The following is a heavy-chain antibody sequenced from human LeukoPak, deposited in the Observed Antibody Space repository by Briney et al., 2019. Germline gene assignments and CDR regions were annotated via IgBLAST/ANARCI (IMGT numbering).Heavy chain of an antibody. Sequence: GGSLRLSCSASGFNFSDYSMAWVRQTPGKGLEWLAYISHVSNALYYADSVKGRFTISRDNAKTSVSLQMTDLRPEDTALYYCARGGFCTKDCFFLPFGFWGQGPPVTVSS. J-gene: IGHJ4*02. CDR2: ISHVSNAL. D-gene: IGHD2-21*02. V-gene: IGHV3-48*01. CDR1: GFNFSDYS. CDR3: ARGGFCTKDCFFLPFGF.